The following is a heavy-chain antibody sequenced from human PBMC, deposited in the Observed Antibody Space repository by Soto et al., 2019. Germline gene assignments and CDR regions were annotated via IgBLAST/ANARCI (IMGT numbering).Heavy chain of an antibody. D-gene: IGHD3-3*01. Sequence: GSLRLSCAASGFTFSSYWMHWVRQAPGKGLVWVSRINSDGSSTSYADSVKGRFTISRDNAKNTLYLQMNSLRAEDTAVYYCARGSRYDFWSGPSYTFXYWGQGTLVTVSS. CDR3: ARGSRYDFWSGPSYTFXY. CDR1: GFTFSSYW. V-gene: IGHV3-74*01. CDR2: INSDGSST. J-gene: IGHJ4*02.